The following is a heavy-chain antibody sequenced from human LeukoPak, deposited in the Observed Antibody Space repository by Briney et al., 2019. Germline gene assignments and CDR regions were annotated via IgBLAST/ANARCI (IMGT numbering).Heavy chain of an antibody. V-gene: IGHV3-30*04. CDR3: ARGSGSYYEDFDY. D-gene: IGHD1-26*01. Sequence: GRSLRLSCAASGFTFSSYAMHWVRQAPGKGLEWVAVISYDGSNKYYADSVKGRFTISRDNSKNTLYLQMNSLRAGDTAVYYYARGSGSYYEDFDYWGQGTLVTVSS. J-gene: IGHJ4*02. CDR2: ISYDGSNK. CDR1: GFTFSSYA.